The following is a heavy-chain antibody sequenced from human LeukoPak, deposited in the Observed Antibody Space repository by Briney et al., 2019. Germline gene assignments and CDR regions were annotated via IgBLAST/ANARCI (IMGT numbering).Heavy chain of an antibody. V-gene: IGHV3-52*01. D-gene: IGHD2-2*02. CDR3: VRSGIVVVPVAIVSFDYFDY. Sequence: PGGSLRLSCAASGFTFSSSWMHWVRQAPEKGLEWVADIKCDGSEKYYVDSVKGRLTISRDNAKNSLYLQVNSLRAEDMTVYYCVRSGIVVVPVAIVSFDYFDYWGQGTLVTVSS. J-gene: IGHJ4*02. CDR1: GFTFSSSW. CDR2: IKCDGSEK.